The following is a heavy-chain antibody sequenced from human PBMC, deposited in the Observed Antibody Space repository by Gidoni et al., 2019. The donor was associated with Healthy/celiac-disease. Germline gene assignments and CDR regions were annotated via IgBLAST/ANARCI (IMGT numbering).Heavy chain of an antibody. Sequence: QLQLQESGPGLVKPSETLSLTCTVSGGSISSSSYYWGWIRQPPGKGLEWIGSIYYSGSTYYNPSLKSRVTISVDTSKNQFSLKLSSVTAADTAVYYCARHSFSYYYGSGSYYAHAFDIWGQGTMVTVSS. CDR2: IYYSGST. D-gene: IGHD3-10*01. CDR1: GGSISSSSYY. V-gene: IGHV4-39*01. J-gene: IGHJ3*02. CDR3: ARHSFSYYYGSGSYYAHAFDI.